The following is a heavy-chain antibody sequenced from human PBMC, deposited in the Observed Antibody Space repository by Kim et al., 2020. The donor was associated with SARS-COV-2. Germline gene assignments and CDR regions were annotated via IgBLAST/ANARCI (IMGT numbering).Heavy chain of an antibody. CDR2: INHSGST. J-gene: IGHJ4*02. CDR1: GGSFSGYY. Sequence: SETLSLTCAVYGGSFSGYYWSWIRQPPGKGLEWIGEINHSGSTNYNPSLKSRVTISVDTSKNQFSLKLSSVTAADTAVYYCARVPRGIAAAGTPFDYWGQGTLVTVSS. D-gene: IGHD6-13*01. V-gene: IGHV4-34*01. CDR3: ARVPRGIAAAGTPFDY.